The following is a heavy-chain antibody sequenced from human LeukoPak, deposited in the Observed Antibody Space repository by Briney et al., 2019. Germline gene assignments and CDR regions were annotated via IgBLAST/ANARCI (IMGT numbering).Heavy chain of an antibody. V-gene: IGHV3-33*06. Sequence: DSVKGRFTISRDNPKNTLYLQMNSLRAEDTAVYYCAKGSSGSYYDAFHIWGQGTMVTVSS. CDR3: AKGSSGSYYDAFHI. J-gene: IGHJ3*02. D-gene: IGHD1-26*01.